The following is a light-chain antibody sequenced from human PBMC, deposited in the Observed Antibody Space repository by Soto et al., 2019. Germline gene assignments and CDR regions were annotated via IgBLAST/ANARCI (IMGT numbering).Light chain of an antibody. V-gene: IGKV3-11*01. CDR3: HQRDVWRHT. J-gene: IGKJ4*01. CDR1: RSVNNF. Sequence: ESGFIQPPVTVAWSTGETATPPCRASRSVNNFVTWYQEKPGQAPSLLIYDASNLDSDIPERFSGSGSGTDFTLTISSLEPEDFAPYYCHQRDVWRHTFGGGAKVDI. CDR2: DAS.